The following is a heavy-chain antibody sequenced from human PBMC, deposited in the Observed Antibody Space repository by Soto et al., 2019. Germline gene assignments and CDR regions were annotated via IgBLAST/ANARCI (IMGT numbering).Heavy chain of an antibody. CDR3: AREGSSGFGMDV. J-gene: IGHJ6*02. D-gene: IGHD6-25*01. V-gene: IGHV4-4*07. CDR2: IYTSGTT. Sequence: QVQLQQSGPGLVKPSETLSLTSTVSGGSIRSYYWSWIRQPAGKALEWIGRIYTSGTTNYNPSLKSRVTILLDTSKNQFSLDLSSVTDADTAVYYCAREGSSGFGMDVWGQGTTVTVSS. CDR1: GGSIRSYY.